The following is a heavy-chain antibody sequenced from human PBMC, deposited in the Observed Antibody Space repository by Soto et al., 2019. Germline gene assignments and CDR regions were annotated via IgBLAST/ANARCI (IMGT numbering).Heavy chain of an antibody. V-gene: IGHV1-18*01. J-gene: IGHJ4*02. CDR2: ISAYNGNT. D-gene: IGHD3-22*01. Sequence: ASVKVSSKASGYTFTSYGISWVRQAPGQGLEWMGWISAYNGNTNYAQKLQGRVTMTTDTSTSTAYMELRSLRSDDTAVYYCASTLGDSSGYILDYWDQGTLVTVSS. CDR1: GYTFTSYG. CDR3: ASTLGDSSGYILDY.